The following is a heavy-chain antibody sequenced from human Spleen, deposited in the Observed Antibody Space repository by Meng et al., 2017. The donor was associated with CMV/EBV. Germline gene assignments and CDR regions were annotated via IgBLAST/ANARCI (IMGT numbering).Heavy chain of an antibody. J-gene: IGHJ4*02. CDR2: IYPEYSDV. V-gene: IGHV5-51*01. Sequence: YTCVTYWSGWVRPMPGKGLEWMGLIYPEYSDVRYSPSFQGQVTLAVDKSINTAYLQWRSLKASDTAMYYWARQVKRRNYYESSGRFDYWGQGTLVTVSS. CDR3: ARQVKRRNYYESSGRFDY. CDR1: YTCVTYW. D-gene: IGHD3-22*01.